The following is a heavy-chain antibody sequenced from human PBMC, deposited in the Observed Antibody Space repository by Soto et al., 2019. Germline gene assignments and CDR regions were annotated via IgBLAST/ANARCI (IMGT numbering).Heavy chain of an antibody. Sequence: SETLSLTCAVSGVSISSHDWWTWVRQPPGKGLEWIGESHQSGNTNYNSSLESRVTISVDKSKNQFSLKLTSVTVADTAVYYCANRDSSRFYCGQGTLVTVSS. CDR3: ANRDSSRFY. V-gene: IGHV4-4*02. J-gene: IGHJ4*02. CDR1: GVSISSHDW. CDR2: SHQSGNT. D-gene: IGHD6-13*01.